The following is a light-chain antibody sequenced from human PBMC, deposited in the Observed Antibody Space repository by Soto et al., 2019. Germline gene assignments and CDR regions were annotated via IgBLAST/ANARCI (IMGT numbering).Light chain of an antibody. CDR1: QSASNG. V-gene: IGKV3-11*01. J-gene: IGKJ4*01. Sequence: EIVLTQSQGTLSLSPGERATLSCRASQSASNGLAWYQQKPGQSPRLLIYDASNRATGIPARFSGSGSGTDFTLTISGLEPEDFAVYYCQQRRNWPLTFGGGTKVDIK. CDR3: QQRRNWPLT. CDR2: DAS.